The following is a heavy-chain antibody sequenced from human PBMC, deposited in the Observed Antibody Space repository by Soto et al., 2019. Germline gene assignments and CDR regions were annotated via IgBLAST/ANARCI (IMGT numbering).Heavy chain of an antibody. Sequence: QVQLVQSGAEVKKPGASVKVSCKASGYTFTSYAMHWVRQAPGQRLEWMGWINAGNGNTKYSQKFQGRVTITRDTSASTAYMELSSLRSEDTAVYYCARSPYSSSWPGYYYYYYGMDVWGQGTTVTVSS. CDR3: ARSPYSSSWPGYYYYYYGMDV. D-gene: IGHD6-13*01. J-gene: IGHJ6*02. V-gene: IGHV1-3*01. CDR1: GYTFTSYA. CDR2: INAGNGNT.